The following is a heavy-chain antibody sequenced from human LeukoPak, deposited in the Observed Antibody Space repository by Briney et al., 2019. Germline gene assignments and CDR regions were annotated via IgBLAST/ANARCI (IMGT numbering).Heavy chain of an antibody. V-gene: IGHV3-21*01. J-gene: IGHJ4*02. CDR1: GFTFSSYS. D-gene: IGHD6-19*01. CDR2: ISSSSSYI. CDR3: ANGYSSGWYGGY. Sequence: TGGSLRLSCAASGFTFSSYSMNWVRQAPGKGLEWVSSISSSSSYIYYADSVKGRFTISRDNAKNSLYLQMNSLRAEDTAVYYCANGYSSGWYGGYWGQGTLVTVSS.